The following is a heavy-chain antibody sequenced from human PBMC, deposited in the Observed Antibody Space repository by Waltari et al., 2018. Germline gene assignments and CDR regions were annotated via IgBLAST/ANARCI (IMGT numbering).Heavy chain of an antibody. V-gene: IGHV1-69*02. Sequence: MGRIIPILGIANYAQKFQGRVTITADKSTSTAYMELSSLRSEDTAVYYCARFNRGYGDYGDYYGMDVWGQGTTVTVSS. CDR2: IIPILGIA. J-gene: IGHJ6*02. CDR3: ARFNRGYGDYGDYYGMDV. D-gene: IGHD4-17*01.